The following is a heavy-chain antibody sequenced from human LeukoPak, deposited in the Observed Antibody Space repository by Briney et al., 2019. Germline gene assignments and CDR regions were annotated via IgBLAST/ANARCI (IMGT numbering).Heavy chain of an antibody. D-gene: IGHD5-18*01. CDR1: GFTVSSNY. J-gene: IGHJ6*04. Sequence: GGSLRLSCAASGFTVSSNYMSWVRQAPGKGLEWVSVIYSGGSTYYADSVKGRFTISRDNSKNTLYLQMNSLRAEDTAVYCCARVVDTAMTTDVWGKGTTVTISS. CDR2: IYSGGST. V-gene: IGHV3-66*01. CDR3: ARVVDTAMTTDV.